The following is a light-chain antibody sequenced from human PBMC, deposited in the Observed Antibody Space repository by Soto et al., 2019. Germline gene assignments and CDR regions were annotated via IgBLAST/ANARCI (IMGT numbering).Light chain of an antibody. CDR2: GAS. Sequence: EIVMTQSPSTLSVSPVERSTLSCRASQSVTSSLAWYQQKPGRSPRLLIYGASTRATGIPARFSGSGSGTEFTLTISSLQSEDFAVYYCLQYNNWWTFGQGTKVDIK. V-gene: IGKV3-15*01. CDR3: LQYNNWWT. CDR1: QSVTSS. J-gene: IGKJ1*01.